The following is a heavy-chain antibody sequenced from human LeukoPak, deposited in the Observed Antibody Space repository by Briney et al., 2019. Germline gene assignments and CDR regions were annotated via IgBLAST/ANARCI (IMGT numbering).Heavy chain of an antibody. Sequence: QPGRSLRLSCAASGFTFSSYGMHWVRQAPGKGLEWVAVIWYDGSNKYYADSVEGRFTISRDNSKNTLYLQMNSLRAEDTAVYYCARDKGYSSSCNDYWGQGTLVTVSS. J-gene: IGHJ4*02. CDR1: GFTFSSYG. D-gene: IGHD6-13*01. CDR2: IWYDGSNK. CDR3: ARDKGYSSSCNDY. V-gene: IGHV3-33*01.